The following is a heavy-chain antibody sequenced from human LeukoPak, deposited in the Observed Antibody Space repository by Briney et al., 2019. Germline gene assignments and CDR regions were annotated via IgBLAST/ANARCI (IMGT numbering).Heavy chain of an antibody. V-gene: IGHV1-18*01. CDR1: GYTFTSYG. Sequence: ASVKVSCKASGYTFTSYGISWVRQAPGQGLEWMGWISAYNGNTNYAQKFQGRVTMTRDTSTSTVYMELSSLRSEDTAVYYCASPRGSGSYSAFDIWGQGTMVTVSS. J-gene: IGHJ3*02. CDR2: ISAYNGNT. CDR3: ASPRGSGSYSAFDI. D-gene: IGHD1-26*01.